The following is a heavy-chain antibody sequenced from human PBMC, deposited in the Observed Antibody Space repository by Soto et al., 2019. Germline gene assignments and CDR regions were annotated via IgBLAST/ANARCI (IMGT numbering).Heavy chain of an antibody. CDR3: ARQNTRGVWLFYF. CDR2: ISSDVNYK. D-gene: IGHD5-12*01. J-gene: IGHJ4*02. CDR1: GFTFSSYA. V-gene: IGHV3-30-3*01. Sequence: QVQLVESGGGVVQPGRSLRLSCAASGFTFSSYALHWVRQAPGKGLDWVAVISSDVNYKYYADSVKGRFTISRDNSKNTLYLQMNSLRAEDTAVYYGARQNTRGVWLFYFWGQGTLVTVSS.